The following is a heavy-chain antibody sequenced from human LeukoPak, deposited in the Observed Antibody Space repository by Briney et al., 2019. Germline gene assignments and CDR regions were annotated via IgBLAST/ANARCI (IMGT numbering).Heavy chain of an antibody. Sequence: GGYLRLSCAASGFTFSSYNMKWVRQAPGKGLEWVSSIGTSSSYIYYADSVKGRFTISRDNAKNSLNLQMNSLRVEDTAVYYCARDRDWNSGFDYWGQGTLVTVSS. CDR2: IGTSSSYI. D-gene: IGHD1-7*01. CDR1: GFTFSSYN. V-gene: IGHV3-21*01. J-gene: IGHJ4*02. CDR3: ARDRDWNSGFDY.